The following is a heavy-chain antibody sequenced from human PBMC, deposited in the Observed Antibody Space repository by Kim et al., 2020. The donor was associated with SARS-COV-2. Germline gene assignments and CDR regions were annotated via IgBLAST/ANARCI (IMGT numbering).Heavy chain of an antibody. Sequence: SETLSLTCAVYGGSFSGYYWSWIRQPPGKGLEWIGEINHSGSTNYNPSLKSRVTISVDTSKNQFSLKLSSVTAADTAVYYCARGGRYCSGGSCYYYFDYWGQGTLVTVSS. CDR1: GGSFSGYY. CDR3: ARGGRYCSGGSCYYYFDY. J-gene: IGHJ4*02. V-gene: IGHV4-34*01. D-gene: IGHD2-15*01. CDR2: INHSGST.